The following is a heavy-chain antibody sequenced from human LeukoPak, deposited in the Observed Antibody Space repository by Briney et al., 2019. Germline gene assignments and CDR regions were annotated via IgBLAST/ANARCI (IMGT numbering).Heavy chain of an antibody. J-gene: IGHJ5*02. Sequence: GGSLRLSCAASGFNFNNYNMNWVRQAPGKGLEWVSYITLSSSSIYYADSVKGRFTISRDNAKNSLYLQMNSLRAEDTAVYYCAKASNRIAVAGIGWFDPWGQGTLVTVSS. CDR1: GFNFNNYN. V-gene: IGHV3-48*01. CDR3: AKASNRIAVAGIGWFDP. D-gene: IGHD6-19*01. CDR2: ITLSSSSI.